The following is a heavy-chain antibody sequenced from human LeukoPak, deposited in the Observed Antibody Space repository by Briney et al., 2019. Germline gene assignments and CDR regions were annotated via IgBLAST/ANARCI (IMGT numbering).Heavy chain of an antibody. Sequence: RGSLMLSCAASAFTFITYAMSWVRQAPGKGREWVSAIINSGDSAYYADSGKGRFTSSTDNSTNTPYLQMNRLRADDTAVYYCARVVSGGWYLDFWGQGTLVTVSS. J-gene: IGHJ4*02. CDR3: ARVVSGGWYLDF. CDR1: AFTFITYA. V-gene: IGHV3-23*01. D-gene: IGHD6-19*01. CDR2: IINSGDSA.